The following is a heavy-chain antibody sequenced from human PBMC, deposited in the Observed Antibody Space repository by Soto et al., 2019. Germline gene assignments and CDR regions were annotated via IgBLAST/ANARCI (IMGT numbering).Heavy chain of an antibody. V-gene: IGHV3-53*01. D-gene: IGHD3-10*01. CDR1: GFTVSGNY. J-gene: IGHJ5*02. CDR2: IYSGGST. Sequence: GGSLRLSCAASGFTVSGNYLSWVRQAPGKGLEWVSVIYSGGSTYYTDSVKGRFTISRDNSKNTLYLQMNSLRAEDTAVYFCASATYGSGGYYWFDPWGQGALVTVSS. CDR3: ASATYGSGGYYWFDP.